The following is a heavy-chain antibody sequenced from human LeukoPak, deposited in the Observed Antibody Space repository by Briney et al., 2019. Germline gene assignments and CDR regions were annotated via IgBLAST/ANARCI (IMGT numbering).Heavy chain of an antibody. J-gene: IGHJ6*03. V-gene: IGHV3-7*01. CDR2: IKQDGSEK. Sequence: GGSLRLSCAASGFTFSSYWMSWVRQAPGKGLEWVANIKQDGSEKYYVDSVKGRFTISRDNAKNSLYLQMNSLRAEDTAVYYCAREGRYSYYYYMDVWGQGTMVTVSS. D-gene: IGHD5-18*01. CDR1: GFTFSSYW. CDR3: AREGRYSYYYYMDV.